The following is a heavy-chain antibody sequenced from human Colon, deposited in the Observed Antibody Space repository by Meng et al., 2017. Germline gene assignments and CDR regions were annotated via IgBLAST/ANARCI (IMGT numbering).Heavy chain of an antibody. CDR2: INHSGST. CDR1: GGSFSGYY. V-gene: IGHV4-34*01. Sequence: QVLRQQWGAGLLKPSEPLSLPCAVYGGSFSGYYWSWIRQPPGKGLEWIGEINHSGSTNYNPSLKSRVTISVDTSKNQFSLKLSSVTAADTAVYYCARGWGYCSSTSCYFLDYWGQGTLVTVSS. D-gene: IGHD2-2*01. J-gene: IGHJ4*02. CDR3: ARGWGYCSSTSCYFLDY.